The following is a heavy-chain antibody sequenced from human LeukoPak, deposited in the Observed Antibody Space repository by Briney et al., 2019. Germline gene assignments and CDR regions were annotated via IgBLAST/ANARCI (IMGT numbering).Heavy chain of an antibody. Sequence: GGSLRLSCAASGFTVSSNYMSWVRQAPGKGLEWVSIIYSGGTTYYADSVKGRFTISRDNSKNTLYLQMSSLRAEDTAVYYCARDLRYYAPDSYYNGDSGMDVWGQGTTVTVSS. CDR3: ARDLRYYAPDSYYNGDSGMDV. V-gene: IGHV3-53*01. CDR2: IYSGGTT. CDR1: GFTVSSNY. D-gene: IGHD3-10*01. J-gene: IGHJ6*02.